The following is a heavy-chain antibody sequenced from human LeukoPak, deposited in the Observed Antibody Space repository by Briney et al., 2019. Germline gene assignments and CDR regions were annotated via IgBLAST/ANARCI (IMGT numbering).Heavy chain of an antibody. CDR3: ARHYESSPFDY. Sequence: PGGSLRLSCAASGFTVSRYGMHWVRQAPGKGLEWVAVISYDGRNKYYGDSVKGRFTISRDNSKNTVYLQMNSLRVEDTAVYYCARHYESSPFDYWGQGTLVTVSS. CDR2: ISYDGRNK. V-gene: IGHV3-30*03. CDR1: GFTVSRYG. J-gene: IGHJ4*02. D-gene: IGHD3-22*01.